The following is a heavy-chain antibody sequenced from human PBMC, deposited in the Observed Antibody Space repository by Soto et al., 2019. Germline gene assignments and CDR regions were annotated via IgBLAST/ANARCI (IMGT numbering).Heavy chain of an antibody. J-gene: IGHJ4*02. D-gene: IGHD3-10*01. CDR2: ISYDGSDK. V-gene: IGHV3-30*03. Sequence: QVQLVESGGAVVQPGRSLRLSCAASGFSFNTFGMHWVRQAPGKGLEWLAGISYDGSDKYYADSVEGRFIISRDNSENTLYLQMNSLRPDDTAVYYCARGPYYGSGTLDYWGQGTLVTVSS. CDR1: GFSFNTFG. CDR3: ARGPYYGSGTLDY.